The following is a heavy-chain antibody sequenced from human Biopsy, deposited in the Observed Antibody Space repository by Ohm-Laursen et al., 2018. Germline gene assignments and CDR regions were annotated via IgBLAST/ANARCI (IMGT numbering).Heavy chain of an antibody. D-gene: IGHD2-21*01. J-gene: IGHJ5*02. CDR3: ARGYSRRVSIFEASVYWFDT. V-gene: IGHV1-8*01. CDR2: MIPSSGKT. CDR1: GYSFSTYD. Sequence: ASVKASCKASGYSFSTYDVNWVRQARGQGLEWMGWMIPSSGKTGYAQRFQGRVTLTMNTSISTAYMELSGLRSEDPAVYFCARGYSRRVSIFEASVYWFDTWGQGTLVTVSS.